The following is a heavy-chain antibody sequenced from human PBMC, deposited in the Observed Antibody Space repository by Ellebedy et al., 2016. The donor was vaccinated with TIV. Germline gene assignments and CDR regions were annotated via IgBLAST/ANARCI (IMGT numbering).Heavy chain of an antibody. CDR2: IYSAGST. J-gene: IGHJ4*02. CDR1: GFTVSSNY. Sequence: GESLKISXAASGFTVSSNYMSWVRQAPGKGLEWVSVIYSAGSTYYADSVKGRFTISRDNSKNTLYLHMNSLRAEDTAVYYCARDGGSYGFRYFDYWGQGTVVTVSS. D-gene: IGHD1-26*01. V-gene: IGHV3-53*05. CDR3: ARDGGSYGFRYFDY.